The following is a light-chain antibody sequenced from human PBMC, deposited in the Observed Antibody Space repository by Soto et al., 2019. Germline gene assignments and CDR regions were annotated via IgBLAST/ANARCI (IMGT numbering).Light chain of an antibody. CDR3: QQYNTYSVT. CDR2: DAS. Sequence: DIQMTQSPSTLSASVGDRVTITCRASQSISSWLAWYQQKPGKAPKLLIYDASSLESGVPSRFSGSGSGTEFTLTISSLQPHDFETYYCQQYNTYSVTFGQGTKVDIX. V-gene: IGKV1-5*01. CDR1: QSISSW. J-gene: IGKJ1*01.